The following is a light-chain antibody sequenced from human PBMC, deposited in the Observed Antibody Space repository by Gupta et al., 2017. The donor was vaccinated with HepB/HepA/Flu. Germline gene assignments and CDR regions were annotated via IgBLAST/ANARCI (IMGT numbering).Light chain of an antibody. CDR3: QQDSNSPCT. CDR2: KAS. V-gene: IGKV1-5*03. CDR1: QSISTW. J-gene: IGKJ2*02. Sequence: DIQMTQSPSTLSASVGDRVTITCRASQSISTWLAWYQQKPGRAPKLLIFKASTGESGVPSRFSGSGSGTEFTLTISSRQPEDFATYYCQQDSNSPCTFGQGTKVDIK.